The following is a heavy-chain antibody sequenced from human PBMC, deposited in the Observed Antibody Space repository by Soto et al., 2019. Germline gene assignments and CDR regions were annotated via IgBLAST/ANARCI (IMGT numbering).Heavy chain of an antibody. D-gene: IGHD2-15*01. V-gene: IGHV3-23*01. Sequence: GGSLRRSCAASGFTFSSYAMIWVRQAPGKGLELVSAISGSGCGTYYADSVKGRFTISRDNSKNTLYLKMNSLRAEDTAVYYSAKTGLVVALYYGMDVWGQATTVPVSS. CDR2: ISGSGCGT. CDR3: AKTGLVVALYYGMDV. J-gene: IGHJ6*02. CDR1: GFTFSSYA.